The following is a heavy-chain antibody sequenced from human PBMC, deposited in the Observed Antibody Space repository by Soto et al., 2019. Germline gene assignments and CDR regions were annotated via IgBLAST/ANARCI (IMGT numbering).Heavy chain of an antibody. CDR3: AKHEEGYFGSGLYWYFDL. Sequence: ASVKVSCKASGFTFTSYAITWVRQAPGQGLEWMGWISAYNGNTNYAQNLQGRVTMTTDSSTSTAYMELGSLRDEDTAIYYCAKHEEGYFGSGLYWYFDLWGRGTLVTVSS. V-gene: IGHV1-18*01. D-gene: IGHD3-10*01. CDR2: ISAYNGNT. CDR1: GFTFTSYA. J-gene: IGHJ2*01.